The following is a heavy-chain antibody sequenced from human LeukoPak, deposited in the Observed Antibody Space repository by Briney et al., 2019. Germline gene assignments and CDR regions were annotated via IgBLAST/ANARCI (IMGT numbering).Heavy chain of an antibody. CDR2: ISGSGDNT. Sequence: GGSLRLSCAASGFTFSSYAMSWVRQAPGKGLEWVSGISGSGDNTYYADSVKGRLTISRDNSKNTLYVQVNSLGTEDTAAYYCAKGSYYDSSGSFYFDYWGQGTLVTVSS. V-gene: IGHV3-23*01. CDR3: AKGSYYDSSGSFYFDY. D-gene: IGHD3-22*01. CDR1: GFTFSSYA. J-gene: IGHJ4*02.